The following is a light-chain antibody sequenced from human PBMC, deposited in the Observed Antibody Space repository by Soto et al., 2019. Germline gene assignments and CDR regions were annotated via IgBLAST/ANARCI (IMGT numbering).Light chain of an antibody. CDR3: AAWDDSMSGHNYV. J-gene: IGLJ1*01. CDR1: SSNIGRNY. V-gene: IGLV1-47*01. Sequence: QSVLTQPPSASGTPGQRVTISCSGSSSNIGRNYVYWYQQLPGTAPKLLIYRNNQRPSGVPDRFSGSKSGTSASLAISGLRSEDEADYYCAAWDDSMSGHNYVFGTGTKSPS. CDR2: RNN.